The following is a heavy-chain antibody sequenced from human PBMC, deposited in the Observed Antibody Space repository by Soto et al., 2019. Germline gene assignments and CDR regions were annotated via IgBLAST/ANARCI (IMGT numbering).Heavy chain of an antibody. Sequence: QVRLVESGGGSVKPGGPLRLSCEASAFIFNDHYMSWIRQAPGKGLEWVAYISPGSRFREFADSVKGRHTISRDNARNALYLQMTDVRVDDTAVYYCVRGGGGGHFDHWGQGTLVTVSS. CDR3: VRGGGGGHFDH. CDR2: ISPGSRFR. V-gene: IGHV3-11*06. J-gene: IGHJ5*02. CDR1: AFIFNDHY. D-gene: IGHD2-21*01.